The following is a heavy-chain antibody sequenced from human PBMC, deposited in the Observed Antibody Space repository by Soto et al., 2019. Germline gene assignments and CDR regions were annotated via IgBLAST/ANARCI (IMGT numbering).Heavy chain of an antibody. Sequence: PGGSLRLSCAASGFTFSSYCIHWVRQAPCKGLEWVAVIWYDGINKYYADSVKGRFTISRDNSKNTLYLQMKSLRAEDTAVYYCTIYKGVSAGMVRYTQTTPYYGMDVWGQGTTVAVCS. CDR2: IWYDGINK. CDR3: TIYKGVSAGMVRYTQTTPYYGMDV. D-gene: IGHD3-10*01. J-gene: IGHJ6*02. CDR1: GFTFSSYC. V-gene: IGHV3-33*01.